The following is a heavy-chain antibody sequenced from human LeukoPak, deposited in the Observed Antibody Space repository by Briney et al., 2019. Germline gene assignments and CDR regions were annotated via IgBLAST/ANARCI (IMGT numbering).Heavy chain of an antibody. CDR3: ARGFGRFGELYEHYYHLMDA. D-gene: IGHD3-10*01. V-gene: IGHV3-48*04. Sequence: GGSLRLSCAASGFTFSSFAMNWVRQAPGKGLGWLSYISVGSGTIYYADSLKGRFTISRDNAKNSLYLQMNSLRAEDTAVYYCARGFGRFGELYEHYYHLMDAWGQGTTVTVSS. J-gene: IGHJ6*02. CDR1: GFTFSSFA. CDR2: ISVGSGTI.